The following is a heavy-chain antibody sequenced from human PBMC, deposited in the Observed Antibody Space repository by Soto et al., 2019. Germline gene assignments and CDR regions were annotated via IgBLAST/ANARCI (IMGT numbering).Heavy chain of an antibody. V-gene: IGHV1-18*01. CDR1: GYTFTSYG. Sequence: QVQLVQSGAEVKKPGASVKVSCKASGYTFTSYGISWVRQAPRQGLEWMGWISAYNGNTNYAQKLQGRVTMTTDTSTRTAYMELRSLRSDDTAVYCSARVSAGTEAFDIWGQGTMVTVSS. CDR2: ISAYNGNT. D-gene: IGHD6-19*01. J-gene: IGHJ3*02. CDR3: ARVSAGTEAFDI.